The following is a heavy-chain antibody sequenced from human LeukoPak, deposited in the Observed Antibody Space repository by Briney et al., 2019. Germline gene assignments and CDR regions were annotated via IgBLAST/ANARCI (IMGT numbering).Heavy chain of an antibody. V-gene: IGHV4-38-2*02. Sequence: PSETLSLTCSVSDDSISIGFYWAWIRQPPGKGLEWIGSIYTTGNTFFQPSLKSRVTISLDKSKNQFSLKLSSVTAADTAIYYCASRYNYDWVFWFDPWGQGTLVTVSS. CDR3: ASRYNYDWVFWFDP. CDR2: IYTTGNT. CDR1: DDSISIGFY. D-gene: IGHD5-18*01. J-gene: IGHJ5*02.